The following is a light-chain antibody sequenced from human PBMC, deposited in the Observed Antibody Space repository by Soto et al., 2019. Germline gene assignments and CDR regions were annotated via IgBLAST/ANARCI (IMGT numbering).Light chain of an antibody. J-gene: IGLJ1*01. V-gene: IGLV2-14*01. CDR3: SSYTSSSTPYV. CDR1: SSDVGGYNY. Sequence: QSALTQPRSVSGSPGQSVTISFTGTSSDVGGYNYVSWYQQHPGKAPKLMIYEVSNRPSGVSNRFSGSKSGNTASLTISGLQAEDEADYYCSSYTSSSTPYVFGTGTKVTVL. CDR2: EVS.